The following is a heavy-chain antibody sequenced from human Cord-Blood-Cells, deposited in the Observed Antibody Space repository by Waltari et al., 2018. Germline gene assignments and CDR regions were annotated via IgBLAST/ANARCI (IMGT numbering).Heavy chain of an antibody. Sequence: QVQLVQSGAEVKKPGSSVKVSCKASGGTFSSYAISWVRQAPGQGLEWMVGIIPICGTANYAQKFQGRGTITADESTSTAYMELSSLRSEDTAVYYCAGGILWFGEGYFDLWGRGTLVTVSS. CDR2: IIPICGTA. V-gene: IGHV1-69*01. CDR1: GGTFSSYA. D-gene: IGHD3-10*01. CDR3: AGGILWFGEGYFDL. J-gene: IGHJ2*01.